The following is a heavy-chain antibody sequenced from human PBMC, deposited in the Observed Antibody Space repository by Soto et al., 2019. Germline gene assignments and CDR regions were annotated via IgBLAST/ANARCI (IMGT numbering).Heavy chain of an antibody. CDR1: GGTFISHS. Sequence: VQMMQSGAEVKKPWSSVKVSCKASGGTFISHSINWVRQAPGQGLEWMGGIITLFGTSNYAQNFQGRVTITADQSTSTAYMELNSLKSDDTAVYYCASEVGYGDFSAALLDWGQVTLVTVSS. D-gene: IGHD2-21*02. CDR2: IITLFGTS. CDR3: ASEVGYGDFSAALLD. V-gene: IGHV1-69*01. J-gene: IGHJ4*02.